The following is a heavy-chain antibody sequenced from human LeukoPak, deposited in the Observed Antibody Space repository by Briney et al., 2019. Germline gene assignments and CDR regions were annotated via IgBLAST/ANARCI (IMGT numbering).Heavy chain of an antibody. J-gene: IGHJ6*02. D-gene: IGHD6-19*01. CDR3: AKEVAGDYYGMDV. V-gene: IGHV1-69*01. CDR1: GGTFSSYA. Sequence: ASVKVSCKASGGTFSSYAISWVRQAPGQGLEWMGGIIPIFGTANYAQKFQGRVSITADESTSTAYMELSSLRSEDTAVYYCAKEVAGDYYGMDVWGQGTTVTVSS. CDR2: IIPIFGTA.